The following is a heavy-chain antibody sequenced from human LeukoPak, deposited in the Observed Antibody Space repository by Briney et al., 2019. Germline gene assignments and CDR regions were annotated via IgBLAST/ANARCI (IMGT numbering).Heavy chain of an antibody. CDR2: ISSSTSYT. D-gene: IGHD3-16*01. CDR3: ARGGGLDV. Sequence: GGSLRLSCAASGFTFSVYYMSWIRQAPGKGLEWVSYISSSTSYTNYADSVKGRFTISRDNAKNSLYLQMSNLRAEDTAVYFCARGGGLDVWGQGATVTVSS. J-gene: IGHJ6*02. V-gene: IGHV3-11*03. CDR1: GFTFSVYY.